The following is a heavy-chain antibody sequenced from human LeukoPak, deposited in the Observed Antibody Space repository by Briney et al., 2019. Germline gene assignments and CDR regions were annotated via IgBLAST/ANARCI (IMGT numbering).Heavy chain of an antibody. V-gene: IGHV3-23*01. CDR1: GFTFSSYG. D-gene: IGHD7-27*01. Sequence: GGSLRLSCAASGFTFSSYGMRWVRQAPGKGLEWVSAISGSGGSTYYADSVKGRFTISRDNSKNTLYLQMNSLRAEDTAVYYCARVSWSISYWGYFDYWGQGTLVTVSS. J-gene: IGHJ4*02. CDR2: ISGSGGST. CDR3: ARVSWSISYWGYFDY.